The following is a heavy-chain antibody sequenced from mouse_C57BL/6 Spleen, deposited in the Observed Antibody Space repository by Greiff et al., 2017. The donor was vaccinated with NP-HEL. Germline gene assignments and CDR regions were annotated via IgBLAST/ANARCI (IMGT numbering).Heavy chain of an antibody. V-gene: IGHV10-1*01. Sequence: EVKVVESGGGLVQPKGSLKLSCAASGFSFNTYAMNWVRQAPGKGLEWVARIRSKSNNYATYYADSVKDRFTISRDDSESMLYLQMNNLKTEDTAMYYCVRPIYDYDDWYFDVWGTGTTVTVSS. D-gene: IGHD2-4*01. CDR2: IRSKSNNYAT. CDR3: VRPIYDYDDWYFDV. J-gene: IGHJ1*03. CDR1: GFSFNTYA.